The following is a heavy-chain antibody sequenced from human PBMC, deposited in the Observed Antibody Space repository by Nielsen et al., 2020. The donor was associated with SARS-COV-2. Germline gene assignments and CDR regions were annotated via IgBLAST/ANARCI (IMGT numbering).Heavy chain of an antibody. CDR2: ISSDGSEK. V-gene: IGHV3-33*08. Sequence: GESLKISCAAAGFTFRNYGMHWVRQTPGKGLEWVAVISSDGSEKYYADSVEGRFTISRDNAKNSLYLQMNSLRAEDTAVYYCAREGRKLPLDYWGQGTLVTVSS. CDR3: AREGRKLPLDY. D-gene: IGHD5-24*01. J-gene: IGHJ4*02. CDR1: GFTFRNYG.